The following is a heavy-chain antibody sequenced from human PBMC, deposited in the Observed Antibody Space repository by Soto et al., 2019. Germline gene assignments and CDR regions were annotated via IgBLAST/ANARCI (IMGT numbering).Heavy chain of an antibody. CDR3: ANGEGIAVAGNFDY. CDR1: GFTFSSYA. Sequence: EVQLLESGGGLVQPGGSLRLSCAASGFTFSSYAMSWVRQAPWKGLEWVSAISGSGGSTYYADSVKGRFTISRDNSKNTLYLQMNSLRAEDTAVYYCANGEGIAVAGNFDYWGQGTLVTVSS. J-gene: IGHJ4*02. V-gene: IGHV3-23*01. CDR2: ISGSGGST. D-gene: IGHD6-19*01.